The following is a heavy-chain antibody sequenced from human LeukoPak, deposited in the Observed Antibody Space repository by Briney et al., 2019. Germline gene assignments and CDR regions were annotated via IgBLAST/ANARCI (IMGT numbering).Heavy chain of an antibody. V-gene: IGHV3-33*01. J-gene: IGHJ5*02. CDR2: IWYDGSNK. D-gene: IGHD3-9*01. CDR3: ARGVYYDILTGTIDP. CDR1: GFTFSSYG. Sequence: GGSLRLSCAASGFTFSSYGMHWVRQAPGKGLEWVAVIWYDGSNKYYADSVKGRFTISRDNSKNTLYLQMNSLRAEDAAVYYCARGVYYDILTGTIDPWGQGTLVTVSS.